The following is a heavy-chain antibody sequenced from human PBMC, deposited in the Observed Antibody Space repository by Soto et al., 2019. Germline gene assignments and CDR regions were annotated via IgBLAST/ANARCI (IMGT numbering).Heavy chain of an antibody. CDR3: SRENDRPQLGGNYDYILDV. J-gene: IGHJ6*01. CDR2: IMPVCRTP. Sequence: QVHLEQSGAEVKKPGSSVKVSCKASGGTFRTAAISWVRQAPGQGLEWLGGIMPVCRTPDYAQRFQGRVTITADESTRRAYKESNGHKSNDTALHYRSRENDRPQLGGNYDYILDVWGQGTTITGAS. CDR1: GGTFRTAA. V-gene: IGHV1-69*12. D-gene: IGHD3-3*02.